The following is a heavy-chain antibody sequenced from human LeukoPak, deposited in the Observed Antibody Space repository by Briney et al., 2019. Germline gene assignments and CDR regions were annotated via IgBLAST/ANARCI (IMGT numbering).Heavy chain of an antibody. CDR1: GFIVSTTY. D-gene: IGHD3-22*01. CDR3: ARAPYYYDSSAPEGYYYYGMDV. J-gene: IGHJ6*02. CDR2: IYSGGSK. V-gene: IGHV3-53*01. Sequence: GGSLRLSCAASGFIVSTTYMSWVRQAPGKGLEWVSVIYSGGSKYYADSVEGRFTISRDNSKNTVSLQMNSLRADDTAVYYCARAPYYYDSSAPEGYYYYGMDVWGQGTTVTVSS.